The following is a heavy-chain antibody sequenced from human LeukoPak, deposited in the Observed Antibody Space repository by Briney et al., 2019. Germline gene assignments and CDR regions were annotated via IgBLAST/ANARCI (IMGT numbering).Heavy chain of an antibody. J-gene: IGHJ4*02. CDR2: IYHSGST. CDR3: ARESIAARKGFDY. CDR1: GGSISSGYY. V-gene: IGHV4-38-2*02. Sequence: SETLSLTCTVSGGSISSGYYWGWIRQPPGKGLEWIGSIYHSGSTYYNPSLKSRVTISVDTSKNQFSLKLSSVTAADTAVYYCARESIAARKGFDYWGQGTLVTVSS. D-gene: IGHD6-6*01.